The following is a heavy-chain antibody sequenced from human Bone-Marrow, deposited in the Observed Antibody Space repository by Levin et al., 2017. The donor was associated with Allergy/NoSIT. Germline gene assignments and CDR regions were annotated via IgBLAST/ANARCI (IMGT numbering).Heavy chain of an antibody. CDR2: ISGRDGGT. Sequence: SGGSLRLSCAASGFIFSSYAMSWVRQAPGKGPEWVSGISGRDGGTYYADSVRGRFTISRDDSRNILYLQINSLRVEDTALYYCVKGLYDNSAYIGDYWGQGTLVTVSS. J-gene: IGHJ4*02. V-gene: IGHV3-23*01. D-gene: IGHD3-22*01. CDR1: GFIFSSYA. CDR3: VKGLYDNSAYIGDY.